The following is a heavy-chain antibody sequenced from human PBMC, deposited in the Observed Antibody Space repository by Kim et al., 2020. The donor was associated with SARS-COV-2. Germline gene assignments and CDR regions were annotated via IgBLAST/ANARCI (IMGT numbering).Heavy chain of an antibody. CDR1: GFTFSSYA. D-gene: IGHD3-9*01. CDR2: ISGSGGST. Sequence: GGSLRLFCAASGFTFSSYAMSWVRQAPGKGLEWVSAISGSGGSTYYADSVKGRFTISRDNSKNTLYLQMNSLRAEDTAVYYCAKPLTPRIHYYYYGMDVWGQGTTVTVSS. J-gene: IGHJ6*02. V-gene: IGHV3-23*01. CDR3: AKPLTPRIHYYYYGMDV.